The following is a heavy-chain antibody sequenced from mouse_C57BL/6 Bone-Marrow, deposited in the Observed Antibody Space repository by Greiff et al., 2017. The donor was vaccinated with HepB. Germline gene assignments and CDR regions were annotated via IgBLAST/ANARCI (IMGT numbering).Heavy chain of an antibody. Sequence: VQLKESGPGLVKPSQSLSLTCSVTGYSITSGYYWNWIRQFPGNKLEWMGYISYDGSNNYNPSLKNRISITRDTSKNQFFLKLNSVTTEDTATYYCARGGIYYDYDGSMDYWGQGTSVTVSS. D-gene: IGHD2-4*01. CDR1: GYSITSGYY. V-gene: IGHV3-6*01. J-gene: IGHJ4*01. CDR2: ISYDGSN. CDR3: ARGGIYYDYDGSMDY.